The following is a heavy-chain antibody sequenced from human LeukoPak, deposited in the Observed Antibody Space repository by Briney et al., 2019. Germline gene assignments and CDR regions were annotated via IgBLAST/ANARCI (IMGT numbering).Heavy chain of an antibody. CDR2: INHSGST. D-gene: IGHD1-14*01. CDR1: GGSFSGYY. CDR3: ARGRIPTR. V-gene: IGHV4-34*01. Sequence: SETLSLTCAVYGGSFSGYYWSWIRQPPGKGLEWIGEINHSGSTNYNPSLKSRVTISVDTSKNQFSLKLSSVTAADTAVYYCARGRIPTRWGQGTLVTVSS. J-gene: IGHJ4*02.